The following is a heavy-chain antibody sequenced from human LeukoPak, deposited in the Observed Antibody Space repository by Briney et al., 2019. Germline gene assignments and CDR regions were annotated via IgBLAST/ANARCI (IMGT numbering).Heavy chain of an antibody. CDR3: ASDIVAGTSSTYYYGMDV. Sequence: SVKVSCKASGGTFSSYAISWVRQAPGQGLEWMGRIIPILGIANYAQKFQGRVTITADKSTSTAYMELSSLRSEDTAVYYCASDIVAGTSSTYYYGMDVWGQGTTVTVSS. CDR2: IIPILGIA. D-gene: IGHD6-19*01. V-gene: IGHV1-69*04. J-gene: IGHJ6*02. CDR1: GGTFSSYA.